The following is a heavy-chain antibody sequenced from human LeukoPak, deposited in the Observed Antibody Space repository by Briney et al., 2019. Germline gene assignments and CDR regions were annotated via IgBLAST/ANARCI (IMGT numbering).Heavy chain of an antibody. CDR2: ISAYNGNT. V-gene: IGHV1-18*01. J-gene: IGHJ5*02. D-gene: IGHD2-15*01. CDR3: ARDSVVVVAASDWFDP. Sequence: ASVKVSCKASGYTSTSYGISWVRQAPGQGLEWMGWISAYNGNTNYAQKPQGRVTMTTDTSTSTAYMELRSLRSDDTAVYYCARDSVVVVAASDWFDPWGQGTLVTVSS. CDR1: GYTSTSYG.